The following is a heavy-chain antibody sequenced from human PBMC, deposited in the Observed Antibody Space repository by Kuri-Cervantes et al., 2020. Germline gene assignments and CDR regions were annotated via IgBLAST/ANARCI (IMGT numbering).Heavy chain of an antibody. Sequence: GESLKISCAASGFTFDDYAMHWVRQAPGKGLEWVGRTNHKGNGYATEYAASVNGRFTISRDDSKNSVYLQMNNLRVEDTAVYYCAREGTTVTTFFAYWGRGTLVTVSS. J-gene: IGHJ4*02. CDR2: TNHKGNGYAT. CDR1: GFTFDDYA. D-gene: IGHD4-17*01. CDR3: AREGTTVTTFFAY. V-gene: IGHV3-72*01.